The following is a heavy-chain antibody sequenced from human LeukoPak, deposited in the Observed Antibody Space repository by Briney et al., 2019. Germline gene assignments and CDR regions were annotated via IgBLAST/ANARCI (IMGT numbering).Heavy chain of an antibody. CDR2: FFYSGIT. CDR1: GGSISSYY. Sequence: SETLSLTCTVSGGSISSYYWSWIRQPPGKGLEWIGYFFYSGITNYNPSLKSRVTISVDTSKNQFSLKLSSVTAADTAVYYCASTIYSYGSWGQGTLVTVSS. D-gene: IGHD5-18*01. J-gene: IGHJ4*02. V-gene: IGHV4-59*12. CDR3: ASTIYSYGS.